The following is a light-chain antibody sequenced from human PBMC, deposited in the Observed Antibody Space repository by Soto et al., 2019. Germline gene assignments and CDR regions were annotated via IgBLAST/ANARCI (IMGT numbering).Light chain of an antibody. CDR3: QQYGSSGT. CDR2: GAS. J-gene: IGKJ1*01. Sequence: EIVLTQSPATLAVSPGERATLSCRASQSVRINVAWYQQKPGQAPRLLIYGASNRATGIPDRFSGSGSGTDFTLTISRLEPEDFAVYYCQQYGSSGTFGQGTKVDI. CDR1: QSVRIN. V-gene: IGKV3-20*01.